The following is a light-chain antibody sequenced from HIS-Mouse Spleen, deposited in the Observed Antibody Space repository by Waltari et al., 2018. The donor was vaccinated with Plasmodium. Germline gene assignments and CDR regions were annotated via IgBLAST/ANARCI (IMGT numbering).Light chain of an antibody. Sequence: DIQMTQSPSSLSASVGDRVTITCRASQGLSNYLAWYQQKPGEVPKLVIYAASTLQSGVPARYSGSGSGTDVTLTISSLQPEDGATYYCQKYNSAPLTFGGGTKVEIK. CDR3: QKYNSAPLT. V-gene: IGKV1-27*01. J-gene: IGKJ4*01. CDR1: QGLSNY. CDR2: AAS.